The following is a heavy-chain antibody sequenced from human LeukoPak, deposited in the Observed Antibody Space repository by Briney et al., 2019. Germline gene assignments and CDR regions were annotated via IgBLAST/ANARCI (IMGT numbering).Heavy chain of an antibody. CDR2: ISSSSSTI. J-gene: IGHJ4*02. V-gene: IGHV3-48*01. D-gene: IGHD4-11*01. Sequence: PGGSLRLSCAASGFTFSSYSMNWVRPAPGKGREWVSYISSSSSTIYYADSVKGGFTISRDNAKNSLYLQMNSLRAEDTAVYYCARSVTTYLDSWGQGTLVTVSS. CDR3: ARSVTTYLDS. CDR1: GFTFSSYS.